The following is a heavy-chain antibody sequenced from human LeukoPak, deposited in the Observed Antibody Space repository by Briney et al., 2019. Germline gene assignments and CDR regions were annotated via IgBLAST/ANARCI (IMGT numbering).Heavy chain of an antibody. CDR1: GFTFSHYE. Sequence: GGSLRLSCAASGFTFSHYEMNWVRQAPGKGLEWVSYISSSGSTIYYADSVEGRFTISRDTAKNSLYLQMNSLRAEDTAVYYCASVDTAMVSYYGMDVWGQGTLVTVSS. D-gene: IGHD5-18*01. CDR3: ASVDTAMVSYYGMDV. V-gene: IGHV3-48*03. J-gene: IGHJ6*02. CDR2: ISSSGSTI.